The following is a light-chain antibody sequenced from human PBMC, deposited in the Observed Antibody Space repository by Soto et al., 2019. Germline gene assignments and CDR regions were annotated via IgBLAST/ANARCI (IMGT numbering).Light chain of an antibody. Sequence: QSVLTQPASVSGSPGQSITISCTGTSSDVGAYNYVSWYQQHPGKAPKLMIYEVSNRPSGVSDRFSGSRSGNTASLTISGSQAEDESDYYCISYTSSSTWVFGGGTKVTVL. CDR2: EVS. CDR1: SSDVGAYNY. V-gene: IGLV2-14*01. J-gene: IGLJ3*02. CDR3: ISYTSSSTWV.